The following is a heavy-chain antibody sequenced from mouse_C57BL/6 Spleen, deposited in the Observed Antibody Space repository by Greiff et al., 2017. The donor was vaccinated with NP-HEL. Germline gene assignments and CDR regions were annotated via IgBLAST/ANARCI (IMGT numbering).Heavy chain of an antibody. CDR1: GYAFSSSW. D-gene: IGHD1-1*01. CDR3: AIITTVPGFDV. J-gene: IGHJ1*03. CDR2: IYPGDGDT. Sequence: VQLQESGPELVKPGASVKISCKASGYAFSSSWMNWVKQRPGKGLEWIGRIYPGDGDTNYNGKFKGKATLTADKSSSTAYMQLSSLTSEDSAVYFCAIITTVPGFDVWGTGTTVTVSS. V-gene: IGHV1-82*01.